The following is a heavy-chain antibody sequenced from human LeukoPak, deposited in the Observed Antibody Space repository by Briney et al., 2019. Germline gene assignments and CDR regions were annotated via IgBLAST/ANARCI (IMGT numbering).Heavy chain of an antibody. Sequence: ASVKVSCKASGGTFSSYAISWVRQAPGQGLEWMGGIIPIFGTANYAQKFQGRVTLTADKSTSTAYMGLSSLRSEDTALYYCAREGLDGSRQIYYYGLDVWGQGTTVIVSS. V-gene: IGHV1-69*06. CDR3: AREGLDGSRQIYYYGLDV. J-gene: IGHJ6*02. CDR1: GGTFSSYA. D-gene: IGHD1-1*01. CDR2: IIPIFGTA.